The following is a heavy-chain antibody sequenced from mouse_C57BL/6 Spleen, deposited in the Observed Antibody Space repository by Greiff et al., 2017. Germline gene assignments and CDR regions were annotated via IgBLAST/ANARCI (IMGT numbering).Heavy chain of an antibody. J-gene: IGHJ4*01. V-gene: IGHV1-80*01. CDR1: GYAFSSYW. D-gene: IGHD1-1*01. CDR2: IYPGDGDT. CDR3: ARDGSSPLDY. Sequence: QVQLKESGAELVKPGASVKISCKASGYAFSSYWMNWVKQRPGKGLEWIGQIYPGDGDTNYNGKFKGKATLTADKSSSTAYMQLSSLTSEDSAVYFCARDGSSPLDYWGQGTSVTVSS.